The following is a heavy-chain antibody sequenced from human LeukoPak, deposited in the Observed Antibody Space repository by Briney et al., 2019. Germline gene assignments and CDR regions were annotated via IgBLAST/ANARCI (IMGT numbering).Heavy chain of an antibody. D-gene: IGHD6-6*01. Sequence: GGSLRLSCAASGFTFSSYAMSWVRQAPGKGLEWVSAISGSGGSTYYAGSVKGRFTISRDNSKNMLYLHMNSLRAEDTAVYYCAKAQEYSSSSPGYWGQGTLVTVSS. V-gene: IGHV3-23*01. J-gene: IGHJ4*02. CDR3: AKAQEYSSSSPGY. CDR2: ISGSGGST. CDR1: GFTFSSYA.